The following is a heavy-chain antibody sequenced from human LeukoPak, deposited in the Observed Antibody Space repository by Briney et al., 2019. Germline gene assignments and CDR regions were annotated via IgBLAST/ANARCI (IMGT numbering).Heavy chain of an antibody. CDR2: ISGSGGST. D-gene: IGHD3-3*01. V-gene: IGHV3-23*01. J-gene: IGHJ6*02. CDR3: AKVGYDFWSGYYIGYYYGMDV. Sequence: GGSLRLSCAASGFTFSSYAMSWVRQAPGKGLEWVSAISGSGGSTYYADSVKGRFTISRDNSKNTLYLQMNSLRAEDTAVYYCAKVGYDFWSGYYIGYYYGMDVWGQGTTVTVSS. CDR1: GFTFSSYA.